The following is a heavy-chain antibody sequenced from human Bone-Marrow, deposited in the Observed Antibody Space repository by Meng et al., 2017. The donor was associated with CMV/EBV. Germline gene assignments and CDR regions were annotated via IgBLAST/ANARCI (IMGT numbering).Heavy chain of an antibody. J-gene: IGHJ6*02. Sequence: GGSLRLSCAASGFTFSSYWMSWIRQAPGKGLEWVSYISSSGSTIYYADSVKGRFTISRDNAKNSLYLQMNSLRAEDTAVYYCANIPYICSCTSCLNYYYYGMDVWGQATTVTVSS. V-gene: IGHV3-11*01. CDR1: GFTFSSYW. D-gene: IGHD2-2*01. CDR2: ISSSGSTI. CDR3: ANIPYICSCTSCLNYYYYGMDV.